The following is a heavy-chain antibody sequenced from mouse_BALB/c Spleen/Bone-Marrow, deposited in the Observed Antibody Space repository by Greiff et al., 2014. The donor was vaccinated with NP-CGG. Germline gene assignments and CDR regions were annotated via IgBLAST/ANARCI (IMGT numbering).Heavy chain of an antibody. J-gene: IGHJ2*01. V-gene: IGHV2-5-1*01. D-gene: IGHD2-1*01. CDR2: IWRGGST. Sequence: QVQLQQSGPSLVRPSQSLSITCTVSGFSLTSYGVHWVRQSPGEGLEWLGVIWRGGSTDYNAAFMSRLSIAKDNSKSQVFFKMNSLQADDTAIYYCAKRGNYGYFDYWGQGTTLTVSS. CDR3: AKRGNYGYFDY. CDR1: GFSLTSYG.